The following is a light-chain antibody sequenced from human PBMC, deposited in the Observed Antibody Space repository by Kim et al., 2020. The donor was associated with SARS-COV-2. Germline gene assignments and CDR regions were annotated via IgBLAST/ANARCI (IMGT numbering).Light chain of an antibody. V-gene: IGKV1D-8*01. CDR3: QQYYSFPIT. CDR1: HGISSY. CDR2: AAS. J-gene: IGKJ5*01. Sequence: ASTGDRVTISCRISHGISSYLAWYQQKPGKAPELLIYAASTLQSGVPSRFSGSGSGTDFTLTISCLQSEDFATYYCQQYYSFPITFGQGTRLEIK.